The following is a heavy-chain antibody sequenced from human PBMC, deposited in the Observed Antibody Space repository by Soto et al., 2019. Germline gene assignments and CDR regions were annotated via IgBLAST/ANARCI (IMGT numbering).Heavy chain of an antibody. D-gene: IGHD3-10*01. CDR2: INHSGGT. J-gene: IGHJ4*02. V-gene: IGHV4-34*01. CDR1: NGSFSDYY. CDR3: ARGSYGSGSYY. Sequence: SETLSLTCAVYNGSFSDYYWSWIRQPPGKGLEWIGEINHSGGTNYNPSLKSRVTISIDTSKKQISLKLSSVTAADTAVYYCARGSYGSGSYYWGQGTLVTVSS.